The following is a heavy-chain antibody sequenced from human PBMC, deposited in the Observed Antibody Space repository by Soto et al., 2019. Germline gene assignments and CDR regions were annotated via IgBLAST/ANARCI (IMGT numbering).Heavy chain of an antibody. Sequence: GESLKISCKGSGYSFTSYWIGWVRQMPGKGLEWMGIIYPGDSDTRYSPSFQGQVTISADKSISTAYLQWSGLKASDTAMYYCAALNSDSSGYGSYYFDYWGQGTLVTVSS. CDR3: AALNSDSSGYGSYYFDY. D-gene: IGHD3-22*01. J-gene: IGHJ4*02. CDR2: IYPGDSDT. CDR1: GYSFTSYW. V-gene: IGHV5-51*01.